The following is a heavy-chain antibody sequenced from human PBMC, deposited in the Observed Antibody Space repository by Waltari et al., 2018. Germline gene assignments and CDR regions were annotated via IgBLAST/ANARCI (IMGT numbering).Heavy chain of an antibody. CDR3: AKPDVNYGHFVY. Sequence: QVQLQQWGAGLFKPSETLTLTCAVYGGSCSGYTWSWIRQSPGRGLEWIGEVSHTGSNYNPSLKRRVTISVETSNHHFSLKLSSVTAADTAIYYCAKPDVNYGHFVYWGQGTLVTVSS. CDR2: VSHTGS. D-gene: IGHD4-17*01. V-gene: IGHV4-34*02. J-gene: IGHJ4*02. CDR1: GGSCSGYT.